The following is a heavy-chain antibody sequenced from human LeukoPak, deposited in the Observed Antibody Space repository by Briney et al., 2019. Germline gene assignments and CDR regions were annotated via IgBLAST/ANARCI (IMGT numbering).Heavy chain of an antibody. J-gene: IGHJ3*02. CDR2: ISSSSSYI. V-gene: IGHV3-21*01. CDR1: GFTFSSYS. Sequence: AGGSLRLSCAASGFTFSSYSMNWVRQAPGKGLEWVSSISSSSSYIYYADSVKGRFTISRDNAKNSLYLQMNSLRAEDTALYYCARDGYDDLSAFDIWGQGTMVTVSS. D-gene: IGHD3/OR15-3a*01. CDR3: ARDGYDDLSAFDI.